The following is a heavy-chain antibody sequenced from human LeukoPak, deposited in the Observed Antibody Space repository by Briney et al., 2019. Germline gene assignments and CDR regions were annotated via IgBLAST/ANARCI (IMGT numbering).Heavy chain of an antibody. V-gene: IGHV3-21*01. Sequence: GGSLRLSCAASGFTFSSSAMSWVRQAPGKGLEWVSSISSSSSYIYYADSVKGRFTISRDNAKNSLYLQMNSLRAEDTAVYYCARVRCSGGRASGCYYYYGMDVWGQGTTVTVSS. CDR3: ARVRCSGGRASGCYYYYGMDV. J-gene: IGHJ6*02. D-gene: IGHD2-15*01. CDR1: GFTFSSSA. CDR2: ISSSSSYI.